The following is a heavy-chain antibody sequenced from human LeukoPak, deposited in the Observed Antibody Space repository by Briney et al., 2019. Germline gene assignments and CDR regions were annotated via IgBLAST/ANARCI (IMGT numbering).Heavy chain of an antibody. D-gene: IGHD6-19*01. J-gene: IGHJ6*03. Sequence: ASVKVSCKVSGYTLTELSMHWVRQAPGEGLEWMGGFDPEDGETIYAQKFQGRVTMTEDTSTDTAYMELSSLRSEDTAVYYCATWLDPSDYMDVRGKGTTVTVSS. CDR2: FDPEDGET. V-gene: IGHV1-24*01. CDR1: GYTLTELS. CDR3: ATWLDPSDYMDV.